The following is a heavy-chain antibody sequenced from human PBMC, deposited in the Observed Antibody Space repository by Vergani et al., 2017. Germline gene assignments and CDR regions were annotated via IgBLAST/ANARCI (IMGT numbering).Heavy chain of an antibody. J-gene: IGHJ4*02. CDR1: GFTFSSYW. CDR2: ISYDGTEK. Sequence: VQLVESGGGLVQPGGSLRLSCAASGFTFSSYWMSWVRQAPGKGLEWVGVISYDGTEKKYADSVNGRFTISRDNSKNTLYLQMNSLRAEDTAVYYCARGASGDYVSSFDYWGQGTLVTVSS. CDR3: ARGASGDYVSSFDY. V-gene: IGHV3-30-3*01. D-gene: IGHD4-17*01.